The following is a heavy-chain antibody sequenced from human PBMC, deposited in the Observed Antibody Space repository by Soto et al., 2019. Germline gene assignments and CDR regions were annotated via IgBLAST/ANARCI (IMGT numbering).Heavy chain of an antibody. J-gene: IGHJ4*02. V-gene: IGHV1-2*02. CDR2: INPNIGGT. CDR1: GYAFSDYY. D-gene: IGHD1-1*01. CDR3: AKEPATAKPEGVDF. Sequence: ASVKVSCKASGYAFSDYYIHWVRQAPGQGLEWMGWINPNIGGTKYAPKFQGGVTMTRDTSITTAYMELSRLRSGDTAVYYCAKEPATAKPEGVDFWGQGTLVTVYS.